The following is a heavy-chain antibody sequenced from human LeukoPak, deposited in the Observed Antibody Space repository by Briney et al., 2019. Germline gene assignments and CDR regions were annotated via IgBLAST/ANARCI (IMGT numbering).Heavy chain of an antibody. CDR2: ISSSGSTI. V-gene: IGHV3-11*01. CDR1: GFTFSDYY. J-gene: IGHJ4*02. CDR3: ATKRRYCSGGSCYPVDY. Sequence: GGSLRLSCAASGFTFSDYYMSWIRQAPGKGLEWVSYISSSGSTIYYADSVKGRFTISRDNAKNSLYLQMNSLRAEDTAVYYCATKRRYCSGGSCYPVDYWGQGTLVTVSS. D-gene: IGHD2-15*01.